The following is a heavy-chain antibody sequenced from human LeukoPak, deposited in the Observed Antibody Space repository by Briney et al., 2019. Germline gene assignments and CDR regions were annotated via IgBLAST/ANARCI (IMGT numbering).Heavy chain of an antibody. Sequence: SETLSLTCSVSGGSVNSYYWNWIRQPPGKGLEWIGFFYHSGGTHYNPSLKSRVTISLDTSKSQVSLNLNSVTAADTAVYYCARGYSSGWNGRVAFDPWGQGTLVTVSS. CDR1: GGSVNSYY. CDR3: ARGYSSGWNGRVAFDP. J-gene: IGHJ5*02. D-gene: IGHD6-19*01. V-gene: IGHV4-59*02. CDR2: FYHSGGT.